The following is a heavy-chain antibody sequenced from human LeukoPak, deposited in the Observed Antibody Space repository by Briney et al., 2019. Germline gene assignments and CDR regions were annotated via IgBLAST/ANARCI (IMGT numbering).Heavy chain of an antibody. J-gene: IGHJ4*02. D-gene: IGHD1-26*01. CDR2: INHSGST. V-gene: IGHV4-39*07. Sequence: SETLSLTCTVSGGSINSGSYYWSWIRQPPGKGLEWIGEINHSGSTNYNPSLKSRVTISVDTSKNQSSLKLSSVTAADTAVYYCARGGSPEGATNDYWGQGTLVTVSS. CDR1: GGSINSGSYY. CDR3: ARGGSPEGATNDY.